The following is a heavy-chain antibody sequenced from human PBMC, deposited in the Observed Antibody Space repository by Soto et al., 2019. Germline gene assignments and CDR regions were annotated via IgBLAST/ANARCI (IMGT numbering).Heavy chain of an antibody. V-gene: IGHV3-30*03. J-gene: IGHJ3*02. CDR2: ISYDGSNK. D-gene: IGHD2-15*01. CDR3: ARDETGWRRALDT. CDR1: GFTFSSYG. Sequence: LRLSCAASGFTFSSYGMHWVRQAPGKGLEWVAVISYDGSNKYYADSVKGRFTISRDNSKNTLYLQMNSLRAEDTAVYYCARDETGWRRALDTSGQGTMVTGS.